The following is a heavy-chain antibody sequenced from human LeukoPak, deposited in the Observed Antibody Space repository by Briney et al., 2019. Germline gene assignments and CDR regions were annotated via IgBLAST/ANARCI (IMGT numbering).Heavy chain of an antibody. CDR1: GFTFSGSA. Sequence: GGSLRLSCAASGFTFSGSAMHWVRQASGRGLEWVGRIRSKANSYATAYAASVKGRFTISRDDSKNTAYLQMNSLKIEDTAVYYCTSPHGGGDYWGQGTLVTVSS. V-gene: IGHV3-73*01. J-gene: IGHJ4*02. CDR2: IRSKANSYAT. D-gene: IGHD3-10*01. CDR3: TSPHGGGDY.